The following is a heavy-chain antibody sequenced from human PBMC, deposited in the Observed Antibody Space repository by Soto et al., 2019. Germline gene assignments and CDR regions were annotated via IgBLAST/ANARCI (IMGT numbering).Heavy chain of an antibody. V-gene: IGHV1-46*01. Sequence: GASVKVSCKASGYTFTSYYMHWVRQAPGQGLEWMGIINPSGGSTSYAQKFQGRVTMTRDTSTSTVYMELSSLRSEDTAVYYCASLPTSPYYDSSGYRDYWGQGTLVTAPQ. CDR1: GYTFTSYY. J-gene: IGHJ4*02. CDR2: INPSGGST. D-gene: IGHD3-22*01. CDR3: ASLPTSPYYDSSGYRDY.